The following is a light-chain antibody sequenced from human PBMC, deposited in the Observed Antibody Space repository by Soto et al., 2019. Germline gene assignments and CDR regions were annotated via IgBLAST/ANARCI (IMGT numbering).Light chain of an antibody. CDR1: QSISSW. Sequence: DIQMTQSPSTLSASVGDRVTITCRASQSISSWLAWYQQKPGKAPKLLIYDASSLESGVPSRFSGSGSGTEFSLTISSLQPDDFATYYCQQYNSYSVNAFGQGTKVDIK. CDR2: DAS. V-gene: IGKV1-5*01. CDR3: QQYNSYSVNA. J-gene: IGKJ2*01.